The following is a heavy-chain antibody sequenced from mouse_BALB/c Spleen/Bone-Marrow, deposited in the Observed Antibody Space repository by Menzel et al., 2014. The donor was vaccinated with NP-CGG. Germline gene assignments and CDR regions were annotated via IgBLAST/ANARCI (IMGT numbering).Heavy chain of an antibody. V-gene: IGHV14-3*02. CDR1: GFNIKDTY. CDR2: IDPANGNT. CDR3: AMYYYGSSLFAY. J-gene: IGHJ3*01. Sequence: VQLQQPGAELVKPGASVKLSCTASGFNIKDTYMHWVKQRPEQGLEWIGRIDPANGNTKYDPKSQGKATITADTSSNTAYLQLSSLTPEDTAVYYCAMYYYGSSLFAYWGQGTLVTVSA. D-gene: IGHD1-1*01.